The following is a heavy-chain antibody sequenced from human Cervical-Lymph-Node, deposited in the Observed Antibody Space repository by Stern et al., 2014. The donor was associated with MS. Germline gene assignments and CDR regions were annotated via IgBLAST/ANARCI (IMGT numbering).Heavy chain of an antibody. Sequence: VQLVQSGAEVKKPGESLKISCKGSGYTFSNSWIGWVRQMPGRGLERRGIIYPGDSDTRYSPSFQGQITISADKSISTAYLQWNSLKASDTAIFYCARGSAGAGAFFDYWGQGTLVTVSS. CDR3: ARGSAGAGAFFDY. D-gene: IGHD2-8*02. CDR2: IYPGDSDT. CDR1: GYTFSNSW. V-gene: IGHV5-51*01. J-gene: IGHJ4*02.